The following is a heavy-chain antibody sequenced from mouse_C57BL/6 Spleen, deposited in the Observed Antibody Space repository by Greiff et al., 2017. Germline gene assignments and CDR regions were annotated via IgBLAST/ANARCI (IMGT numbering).Heavy chain of an antibody. J-gene: IGHJ1*03. CDR3: AKIYDGYRYWYFDV. D-gene: IGHD2-3*01. CDR2: IHPSDSDT. V-gene: IGHV1-74*01. CDR1: GYTFTSYW. Sequence: QVHVKQPGAELVKPGASVKVSCKASGYTFTSYWMHWVKQRPGQGLEWIGRIHPSDSDTNYNQKFKGKATLTVDKSSSTAYMQLSSLTSEDSAVYYCAKIYDGYRYWYFDVWGTGTTVTVSS.